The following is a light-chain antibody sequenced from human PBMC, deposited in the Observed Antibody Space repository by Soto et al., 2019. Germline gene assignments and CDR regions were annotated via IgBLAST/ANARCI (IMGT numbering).Light chain of an antibody. CDR2: DAS. CDR3: QQYNSYSPWT. Sequence: DVQMTQSPSTLSASVGYRVTITCRASQSISSWLAWYQQKPGKAPKLLIYDASGLESGVPSRFSGSGSGTEFTLTISSLQPDDFATYYCQQYNSYSPWTFGQGTKVDI. J-gene: IGKJ1*01. V-gene: IGKV1-5*01. CDR1: QSISSW.